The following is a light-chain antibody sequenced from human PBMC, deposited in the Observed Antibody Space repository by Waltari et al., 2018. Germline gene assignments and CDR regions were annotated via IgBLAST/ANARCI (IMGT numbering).Light chain of an antibody. CDR2: KAS. CDR1: QSISSW. V-gene: IGKV1-5*03. CDR3: QQYNTYSPLT. J-gene: IGKJ2*01. Sequence: DIQMTQSPSTLSAFVGDRVAITCRASQSISSWLAWYQQKPGNAPKLLIYKASSLKSGVPSRFSGSGSGTEFTLTISSLQPDDFATYYCQQYNTYSPLTFGQGTKLEIK.